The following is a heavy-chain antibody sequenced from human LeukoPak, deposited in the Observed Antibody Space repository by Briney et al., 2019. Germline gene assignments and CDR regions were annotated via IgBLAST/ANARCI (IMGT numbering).Heavy chain of an antibody. CDR2: INPRYGST. CDR1: GYTFSNYH. J-gene: IGHJ4*02. Sequence: ASVKVSCKASGYTFSNYHIHWVRQAPGQGIEWMEIINPRYGSTTYAQKFQGRVTMTRDMSTSTVYMELSSLRSEDTAVYYCAREEARDGSTGYYFDYWGQGTLLTVSS. V-gene: IGHV1-46*01. D-gene: IGHD5-24*01. CDR3: AREEARDGSTGYYFDY.